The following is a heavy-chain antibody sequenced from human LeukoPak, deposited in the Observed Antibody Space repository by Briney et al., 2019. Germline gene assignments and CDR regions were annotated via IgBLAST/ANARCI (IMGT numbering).Heavy chain of an antibody. J-gene: IGHJ5*02. CDR1: GFTFSSYA. CDR3: AKDYAIGVSGILSP. Sequence: GGSLRLSCAASGFTFSSYAMTWVRQTPAKGLEWVSTIRGSGEYTYYPDSVKGRFTISRDNSKNTLYLQLNSLRAEDTALYYCAKDYAIGVSGILSPWGQGTLVTVSS. D-gene: IGHD2-8*01. CDR2: IRGSGEYT. V-gene: IGHV3-23*01.